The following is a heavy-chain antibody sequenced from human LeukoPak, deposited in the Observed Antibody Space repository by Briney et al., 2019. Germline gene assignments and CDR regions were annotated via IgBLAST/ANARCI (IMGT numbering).Heavy chain of an antibody. Sequence: GGALRLSCVASVCTFISYIWHSVGQPPGRGVAGVSSICIVSRYIYYPDTLRGGFTISLDNPKNSLYLQINSLRAEDTAVYYCARIGYQLLDYGGQGTLVTVSS. D-gene: IGHD2-2*01. CDR2: ICIVSRYI. V-gene: IGHV3-21*01. CDR3: ARIGYQLLDY. J-gene: IGHJ4*02. CDR1: VCTFISYI.